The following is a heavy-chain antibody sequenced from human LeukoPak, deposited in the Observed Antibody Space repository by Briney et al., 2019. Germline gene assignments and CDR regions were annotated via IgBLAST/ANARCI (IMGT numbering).Heavy chain of an antibody. CDR1: GGSISSYY. D-gene: IGHD2-15*01. CDR3: ARRYCSGGSCYDGSWFDP. CDR2: IYYSGST. J-gene: IGHJ5*02. Sequence: PSETLSLTCTVSGGSISSYYWSWIRQPPGKGLEWIGYIYYSGSTNYNPSLKSRVTISVDTSKNQFSLKLSSVTAADTAVYYCARRYCSGGSCYDGSWFDPWGQGTLVTVSS. V-gene: IGHV4-59*01.